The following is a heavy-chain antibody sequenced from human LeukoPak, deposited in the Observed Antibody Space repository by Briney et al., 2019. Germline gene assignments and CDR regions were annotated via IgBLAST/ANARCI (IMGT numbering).Heavy chain of an antibody. D-gene: IGHD6-6*01. CDR3: ARDPIASGIAARRLPDDY. CDR1: GFTFSSYE. J-gene: IGHJ4*02. Sequence: PGGSLRLSCAASGFTFSSYEMNWVRQAPGKGLEWVSYISSSGSTIYYADSVKDRFTISRDNAKNSLYLQMNSLRAEDTAVYYCARDPIASGIAARRLPDDYWGQGTLVTVSS. V-gene: IGHV3-48*03. CDR2: ISSSGSTI.